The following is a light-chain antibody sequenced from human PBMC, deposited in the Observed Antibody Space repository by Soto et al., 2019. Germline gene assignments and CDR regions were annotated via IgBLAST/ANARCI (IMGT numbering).Light chain of an antibody. Sequence: QSVLTQPASVPGSPGQSITSSCTGTKRHVGAYNYVSWYQHHPRNAPKLIIYDVTNRPSGVSTPFSGSKSGHTASLTISGLQPEDEADYYCSSYTTSNTRQIVFGTGTKVTVL. J-gene: IGLJ1*01. V-gene: IGLV2-14*03. CDR2: DVT. CDR1: KRHVGAYNY. CDR3: SSYTTSNTRQIV.